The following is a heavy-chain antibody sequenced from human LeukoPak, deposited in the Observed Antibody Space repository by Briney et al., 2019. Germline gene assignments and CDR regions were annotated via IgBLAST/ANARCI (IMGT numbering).Heavy chain of an antibody. CDR2: ISSSSSYI. D-gene: IGHD6-13*01. CDR3: ASYSSSWYNAFDI. Sequence: GGSLRLSCAASRFTFSSYSMNWVRQAPGKGLEWVSSISSSSSYIYYADSVKGRFTISRDNAKNSLYLQMNSLRAEDTAVYYCASYSSSWYNAFDIWGQGTMVTVSS. J-gene: IGHJ3*02. CDR1: RFTFSSYS. V-gene: IGHV3-21*01.